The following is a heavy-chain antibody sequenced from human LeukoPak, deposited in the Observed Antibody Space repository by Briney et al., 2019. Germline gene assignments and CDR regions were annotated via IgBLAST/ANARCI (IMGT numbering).Heavy chain of an antibody. J-gene: IGHJ4*02. V-gene: IGHV3-30-3*01. CDR2: ISYDGSNK. Sequence: PRGSLRLSCAASGFTFSSYAMHWVRQAPGKGLEWVTVISYDGSNKYYADSVKGRFTISRDNSKNTLYLQMNSLRAEDTAVYYCARSSGYYLNYFDYWGQGTLVTVSS. D-gene: IGHD3-22*01. CDR3: ARSSGYYLNYFDY. CDR1: GFTFSSYA.